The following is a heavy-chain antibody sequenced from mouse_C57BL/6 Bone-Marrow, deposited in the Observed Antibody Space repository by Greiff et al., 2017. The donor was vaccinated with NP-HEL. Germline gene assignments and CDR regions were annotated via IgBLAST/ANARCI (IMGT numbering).Heavy chain of an antibody. J-gene: IGHJ2*01. V-gene: IGHV1-63*01. CDR1: GYTFTNYW. Sequence: QVQLQQSGAELVRPGTSVKMSCKASGYTFTNYWIGWAKQRPGHGLEWIGDIYPGGGYTNYNEKFKGKATLTADKSASTAYMQFSSLTSEDSAIYYCARRGLLWLRRHYYFDYWGQGTTLTVSS. CDR2: IYPGGGYT. CDR3: ARRGLLWLRRHYYFDY. D-gene: IGHD2-2*01.